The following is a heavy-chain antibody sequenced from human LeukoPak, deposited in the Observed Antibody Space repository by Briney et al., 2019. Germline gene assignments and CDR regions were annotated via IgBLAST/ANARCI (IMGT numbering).Heavy chain of an antibody. J-gene: IGHJ6*03. CDR1: GFTFRSYG. V-gene: IGHV3-30*02. Sequence: GGSLRLSCAASGFTFRSYGMHWVRQAPGKGLEWVAFIRYDGNNKYYADSVKGRFTISRDNSKNTVYLQMNSLRAEDTAVYYCARSRVDTAMVPPQFSRYYYMDVWGKGTTVTVSS. D-gene: IGHD5-18*01. CDR2: IRYDGNNK. CDR3: ARSRVDTAMVPPQFSRYYYMDV.